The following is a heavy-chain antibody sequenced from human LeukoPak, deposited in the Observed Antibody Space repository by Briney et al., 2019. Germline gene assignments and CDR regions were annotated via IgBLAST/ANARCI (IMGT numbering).Heavy chain of an antibody. CDR3: VRAGLGGLDSTGYRFLEY. CDR2: INPDNGDT. Sequence: GASVKVSCKASGYPFTSYYMHWVRQAPGQGLEWMGWINPDNGDTKYSENFQGRVTMTRDTSISTAYMELIRLRSDDTAVYYCVRAGLGGLDSTGYRFLEYWGQGTLVTVSA. D-gene: IGHD3-22*01. J-gene: IGHJ4*02. V-gene: IGHV1-2*02. CDR1: GYPFTSYY.